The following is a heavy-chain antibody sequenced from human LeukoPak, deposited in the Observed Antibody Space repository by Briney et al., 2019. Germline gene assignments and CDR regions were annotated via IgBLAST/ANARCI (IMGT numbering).Heavy chain of an antibody. Sequence: ASVKVSCKASGYTFTSYGISWVRQAPGQGLEWMGWISAYNGNTNYAQKLQGRVTMTTDTSTSTAYMELRSLRSDDTAVYYCARDLERYSYGFSPIDYWGQGTLVTVSS. V-gene: IGHV1-18*01. CDR3: ARDLERYSYGFSPIDY. J-gene: IGHJ4*02. CDR1: GYTFTSYG. CDR2: ISAYNGNT. D-gene: IGHD5-18*01.